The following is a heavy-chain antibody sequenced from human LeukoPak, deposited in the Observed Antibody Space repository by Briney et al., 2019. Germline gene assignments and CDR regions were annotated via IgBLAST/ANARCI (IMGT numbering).Heavy chain of an antibody. CDR3: ARCVAVAGTWVYYYYDMDV. J-gene: IGHJ6*03. CDR1: GYTFTSYG. CDR2: ISAYNGNT. V-gene: IGHV1-18*01. Sequence: ASVKVSCKASGYTFTSYGISWVRQAPGQGLEWMGWISAYNGNTNYAQKLQGRVTMTTDTSTSTAYMELRSLGSDYAAVYHCARCVAVAGTWVYYYYDMDVWGKGTTVTVSS. D-gene: IGHD6-19*01.